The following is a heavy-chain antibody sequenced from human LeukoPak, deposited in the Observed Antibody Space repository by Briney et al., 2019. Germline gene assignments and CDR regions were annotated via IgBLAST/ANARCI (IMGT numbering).Heavy chain of an antibody. D-gene: IGHD2-21*01. CDR3: ARGVAGSAFDY. V-gene: IGHV3-30*02. CDR2: IRYDGYKR. J-gene: IGHJ4*02. Sequence: GGSLRLSCGASEFTFNSHDMHWVRRAPGKGLEWVAFIRYDGYKRYYGDFGKGRFTISRDKSNNTLFLQMNSLRGDDTAVYYCARGVAGSAFDYWGQGTLVAVSS. CDR1: EFTFNSHD.